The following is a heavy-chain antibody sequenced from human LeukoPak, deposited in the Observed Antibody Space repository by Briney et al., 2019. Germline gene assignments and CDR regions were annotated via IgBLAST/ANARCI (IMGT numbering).Heavy chain of an antibody. CDR3: ARAVVGSRAFDC. V-gene: IGHV4-28*05. CDR2: ISYNGIV. CDR1: GYSISNSNL. Sequence: SETLSLTCAVSGYSISNSNLWGWIRQPPGKGLEWIGYISYNGIVYSNPSLKSRVTVSRDTSKNQVSLKLSSVTAVDTAVYYCARAVVGSRAFDCWGQGTMVTVSS. D-gene: IGHD6-6*01. J-gene: IGHJ3*01.